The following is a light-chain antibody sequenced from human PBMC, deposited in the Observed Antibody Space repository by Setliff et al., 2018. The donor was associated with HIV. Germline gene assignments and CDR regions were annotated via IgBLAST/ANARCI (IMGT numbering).Light chain of an antibody. CDR3: AAWDDSLSGYV. CDR1: SSNIGRNY. Sequence: QSALTQPPSASGTPGQRVPVSCSGRSSNIGRNYVYWYQQLPGTAPTLLISRSNQRPSGVPDRFSGSKSGTSASLAISGLRSEDEADYYCAAWDDSLSGYVFGTGTKVTVL. J-gene: IGLJ1*01. CDR2: RSN. V-gene: IGLV1-47*01.